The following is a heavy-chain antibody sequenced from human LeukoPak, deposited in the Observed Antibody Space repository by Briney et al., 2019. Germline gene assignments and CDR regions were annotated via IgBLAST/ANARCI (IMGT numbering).Heavy chain of an antibody. CDR1: GFTFTTYW. Sequence: GGSLRLSCAASGFTFTTYWMSWVRQAPGKGLEWGANIKNDGTENYYVDSVKGRFTISRDNANNSLYLQMDSLRADDTAVYYCVRDWGLAYWGQGTLVTVSS. J-gene: IGHJ4*02. CDR2: IKNDGTEN. V-gene: IGHV3-7*05. D-gene: IGHD3-16*01. CDR3: VRDWGLAY.